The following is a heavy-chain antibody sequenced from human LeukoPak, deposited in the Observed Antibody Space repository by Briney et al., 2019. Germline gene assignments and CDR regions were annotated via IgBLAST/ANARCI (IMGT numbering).Heavy chain of an antibody. D-gene: IGHD3-16*02. CDR1: GFTFDDYG. V-gene: IGHV3-53*01. J-gene: IGHJ4*02. CDR2: IYSGGST. CDR3: TTGARGSYRDY. Sequence: GGSLRLSCAASGFTFDDYGMSWVRQAPGKGLEWVSVIYSGGSTYYADSVKGRFTISRDNSKNTLYLQMNSLKTEDTAVYYCTTGARGSYRDYWGQGTLVTVSS.